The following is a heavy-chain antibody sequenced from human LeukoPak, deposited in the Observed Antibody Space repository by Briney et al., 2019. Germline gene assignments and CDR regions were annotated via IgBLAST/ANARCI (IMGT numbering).Heavy chain of an antibody. CDR2: ISSSGSTI. V-gene: IGHV3-48*03. CDR1: GFTFSSYE. CDR3: AELGITMIGGV. J-gene: IGHJ6*04. D-gene: IGHD3-10*02. Sequence: GGSLRLSCAASGFTFSSYEMNWVRQAPGKGLEWVSYISSSGSTIYYADSVKGRFTISRDDAKDSLYLQMNSLRAEDTAVYYCAELGITMIGGVWGKGTTVTISS.